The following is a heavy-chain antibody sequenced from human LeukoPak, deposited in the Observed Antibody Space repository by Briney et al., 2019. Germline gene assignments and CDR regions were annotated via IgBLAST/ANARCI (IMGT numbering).Heavy chain of an antibody. V-gene: IGHV3-7*01. J-gene: IGHJ1*01. CDR2: IKEDGSEK. Sequence: GGSLRLSCAASGFTFSTYWMSWVRQAPGKGLEWVANIKEDGSEKYYGDSVKGRFTISRDNAKNSLYLQMNSLRAEDTAVYYCARAYCGGDCYSGIYFQHWGQGTLVTVSS. CDR3: ARAYCGGDCYSGIYFQH. D-gene: IGHD2-21*02. CDR1: GFTFSTYW.